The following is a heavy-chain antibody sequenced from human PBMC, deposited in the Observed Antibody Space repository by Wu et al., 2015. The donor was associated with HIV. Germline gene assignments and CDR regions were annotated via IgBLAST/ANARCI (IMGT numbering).Heavy chain of an antibody. D-gene: IGHD6-19*01. CDR1: GYTFTSYY. Sequence: QVQLVQSGAEVKKPGASVKVSCKASGYTFTSYYMHWVRQAPGQGLEWMGIINPSGGSTSYAQKFQGRVTMTRDTSTSTVYMELSSLRSEDTAVYYCASAYSTGWYSDYWGQGTLVTVSS. CDR2: INPSGGST. V-gene: IGHV1-46*01. J-gene: IGHJ4*01. CDR3: ASAYSTGWYSDY.